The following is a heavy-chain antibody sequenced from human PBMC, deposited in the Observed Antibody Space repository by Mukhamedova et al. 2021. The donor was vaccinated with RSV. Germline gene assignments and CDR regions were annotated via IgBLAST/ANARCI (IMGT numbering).Heavy chain of an antibody. J-gene: IGHJ6*03. CDR3: ARRGSYYMDA. V-gene: IGHV4-59*08. D-gene: IGHD1-26*01. Sequence: LMSRVTISVDTSKNQFSLRLSSVTAADTAVYYCARRGSYYMDAWGKGTTVTVSS.